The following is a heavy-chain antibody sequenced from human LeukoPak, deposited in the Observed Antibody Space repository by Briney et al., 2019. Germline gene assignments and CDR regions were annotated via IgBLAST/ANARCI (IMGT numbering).Heavy chain of an antibody. CDR2: IYSGGST. J-gene: IGHJ4*02. V-gene: IGHV3-53*01. D-gene: IGHD4-17*01. CDR3: ARNTVIGFDY. Sequence: SGGSLRLSCAASGFTVSSNYMSWVRQAPGKGLEWVSVIYSGGSTYYADSVKGRFTISRHNSKNTLYLQMNSLRAEDTAVYYCARNTVIGFDYWGQGTLVTVSS. CDR1: GFTVSSNY.